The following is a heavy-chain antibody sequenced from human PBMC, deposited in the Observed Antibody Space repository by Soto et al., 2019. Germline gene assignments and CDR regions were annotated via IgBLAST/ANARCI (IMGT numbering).Heavy chain of an antibody. CDR3: AIEVLGSTSRPDYWDVNR. Sequence: EVQLLESGGGLVQPGGSLRLSCVGSGFTFISYAMNWVRQAPGKGLEWVSGISGGGDRTFEADSVKARFTISRDNSKNTVNLKMNSLRADETAIYYCAIEVLGSTSRPDYWDVNRLGRATLVTVSS. V-gene: IGHV3-23*01. CDR1: GFTFISYA. D-gene: IGHD3-16*01. J-gene: IGHJ2*01. CDR2: ISGGGDRT.